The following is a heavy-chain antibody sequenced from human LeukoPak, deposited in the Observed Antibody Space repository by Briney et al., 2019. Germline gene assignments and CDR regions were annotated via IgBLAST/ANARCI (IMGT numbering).Heavy chain of an antibody. Sequence: GGSLRLSCAASGFTFSSYAMSWVRQAPGKGLEWVSAISGSGGSTYYADSVKGRFTISRDNSKNTLYLQMNSLRAEDTAVYYCAKGKVYSSEPSVFDYWGQGTLVTVSS. J-gene: IGHJ4*02. CDR1: GFTFSSYA. V-gene: IGHV3-23*01. D-gene: IGHD6-19*01. CDR3: AKGKVYSSEPSVFDY. CDR2: ISGSGGST.